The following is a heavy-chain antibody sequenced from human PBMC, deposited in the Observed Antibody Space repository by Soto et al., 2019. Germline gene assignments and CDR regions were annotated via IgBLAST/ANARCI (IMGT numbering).Heavy chain of an antibody. V-gene: IGHV1-58*01. J-gene: IGHJ4*02. D-gene: IGHD3-22*01. CDR1: GFIFTSSA. Sequence: VASVQVSCKAFGFIFTSSAVQWVRQARGQRLEWIGWIVVGSGNTNYAQKFQERVTITRDMSTSTAYMELSSLRSEDTAVYYCAAAADESSGYYGYYFDHGGQGTLVTVPS. CDR2: IVVGSGNT. CDR3: AAAADESSGYYGYYFDH.